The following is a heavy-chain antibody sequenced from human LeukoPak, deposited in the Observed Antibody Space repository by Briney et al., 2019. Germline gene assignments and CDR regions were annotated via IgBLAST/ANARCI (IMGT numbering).Heavy chain of an antibody. V-gene: IGHV3-30-3*01. D-gene: IGHD3-10*01. CDR3: ASPGPYGSGSYFDY. CDR2: ISYDGSNK. J-gene: IGHJ4*02. Sequence: GGSLRLSCAASGFTFSSYAMHWVRQAPGKGLEWVAVISYDGSNKYYAGSVKGRFTISRDNYKNTLYLQMNSLRAEEAAVYYCASPGPYGSGSYFDYWGQGTLVTVSS. CDR1: GFTFSSYA.